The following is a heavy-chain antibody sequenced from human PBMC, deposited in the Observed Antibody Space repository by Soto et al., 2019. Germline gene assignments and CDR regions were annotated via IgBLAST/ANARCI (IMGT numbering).Heavy chain of an antibody. Sequence: QVQLVQSGAEVKKPGASVKVSCKASGYTFTSYGISWVRQAPGQGLEWMGWISAYNGNTNYAQQRQGRVTMTTDTPTSTAYMELRSLKSDDTAVYYCAVRGSGYYYYGMDAWGQGTTVTVSS. CDR3: AVRGSGYYYYGMDA. D-gene: IGHD3-10*01. V-gene: IGHV1-18*01. CDR2: ISAYNGNT. CDR1: GYTFTSYG. J-gene: IGHJ6*02.